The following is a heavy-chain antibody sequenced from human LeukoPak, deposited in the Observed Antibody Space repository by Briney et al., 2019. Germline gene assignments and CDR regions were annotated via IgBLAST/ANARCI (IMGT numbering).Heavy chain of an antibody. J-gene: IGHJ4*02. CDR3: ASSGSGSYYPFDY. D-gene: IGHD3-10*01. Sequence: SETLSLTCAVYGGSFSGYYWSWIRQPPGKGLEWIGEINHSGSTNYNPSLKSRVTISVDTSENQFSLKLSSVTAADTAVYYCASSGSGSYYPFDYWGQGTLVTVSS. V-gene: IGHV4-34*01. CDR1: GGSFSGYY. CDR2: INHSGST.